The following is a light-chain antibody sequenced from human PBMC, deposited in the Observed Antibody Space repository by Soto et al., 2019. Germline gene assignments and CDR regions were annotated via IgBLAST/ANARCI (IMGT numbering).Light chain of an antibody. CDR2: DAS. V-gene: IGKV1-9*01. CDR1: QDIRNY. CDR3: QQLRSYPST. J-gene: IGKJ4*01. Sequence: IQLTQSPSSLCACLGYVVTFTCRASQDIRNYLAWYQQKPGKAPKLLICDASTLYSGVPSRFSGSGSGTDFTLTISGLQPEDFAAYYCQQLRSYPSTFGGGTKVDI.